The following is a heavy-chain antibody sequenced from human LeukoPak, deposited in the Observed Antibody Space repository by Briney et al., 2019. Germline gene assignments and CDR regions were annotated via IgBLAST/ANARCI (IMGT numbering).Heavy chain of an antibody. CDR3: AKDSRVNGSGPYYYYHMDV. CDR1: GLTFSSYG. D-gene: IGHD3-10*01. V-gene: IGHV3-30*02. CDR2: IRYDGSNK. J-gene: IGHJ6*03. Sequence: GGSLRLSCAASGLTFSSYGMHWVRQAPGKGLEWVAFIRYDGSNKYYADSVKGRFTISRDNSKNTLYLQMNSLRAEDTAVYYCAKDSRVNGSGPYYYYHMDVWGKGTTVTVSS.